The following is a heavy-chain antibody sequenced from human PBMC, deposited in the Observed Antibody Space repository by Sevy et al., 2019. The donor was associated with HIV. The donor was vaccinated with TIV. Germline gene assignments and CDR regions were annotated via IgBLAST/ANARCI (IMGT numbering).Heavy chain of an antibody. D-gene: IGHD1-26*01. CDR3: ARDRVGATGLGYFQH. CDR1: GFTFSNYE. V-gene: IGHV3-48*03. J-gene: IGHJ1*01. Sequence: GGPLRLSCAASGFTFSNYEMNWVRQAPGKGLEWVSYISISDSTIYYADSVRGRFIISRDNAKNSLYLQMNSLRAEDTAVYYCARDRVGATGLGYFQHWGQGTLVTVSS. CDR2: ISISDSTI.